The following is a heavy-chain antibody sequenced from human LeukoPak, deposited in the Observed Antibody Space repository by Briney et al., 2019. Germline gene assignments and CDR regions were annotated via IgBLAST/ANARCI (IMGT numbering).Heavy chain of an antibody. Sequence: PGGSLRLSCAASGFTFSSYSMKWLRQATGKGLEWVTSISSSSSYIYYADSVKGRFTISRDNAKNSLYLQMNSQRAEDTAVYYCARDLGEYYYGSGSYYNGDYWGQGTLVTVSS. V-gene: IGHV3-21*01. CDR3: ARDLGEYYYGSGSYYNGDY. D-gene: IGHD3-10*01. J-gene: IGHJ4*02. CDR2: ISSSSSYI. CDR1: GFTFSSYS.